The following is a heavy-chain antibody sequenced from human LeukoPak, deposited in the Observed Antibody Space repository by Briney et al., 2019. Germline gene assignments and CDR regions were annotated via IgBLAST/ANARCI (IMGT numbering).Heavy chain of an antibody. V-gene: IGHV4-34*01. J-gene: IGHJ6*02. D-gene: IGHD2-2*01. CDR2: ISHSGST. Sequence: SETLSLTCAVYGGSFSGYYWSWIRQPPGKGLEWIGEISHSGSTNYNPSLKSRVTISVDTSKNQFSLKLSSVTAADTAVYYCARDIVVVPAAEDYYYYGMDVWGQGTTVTVSS. CDR1: GGSFSGYY. CDR3: ARDIVVVPAAEDYYYYGMDV.